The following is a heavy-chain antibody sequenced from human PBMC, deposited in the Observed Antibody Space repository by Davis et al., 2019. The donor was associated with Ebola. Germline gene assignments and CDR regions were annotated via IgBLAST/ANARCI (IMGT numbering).Heavy chain of an antibody. CDR3: ARNIGYLLWFGELLSENDAFDI. CDR1: GGSVSSDNYF. Sequence: PSETLSLTCTVSGGSVSSDNYFWSWIRQPPGGGLEWIAYIYYSGSTNYNPSLRSRVTMSVDTSKNQFSLKLSSVTAADTAVYYCARNIGYLLWFGELLSENDAFDIWGQGTMVTVSS. J-gene: IGHJ3*02. CDR2: IYYSGST. V-gene: IGHV4-61*01. D-gene: IGHD3-10*01.